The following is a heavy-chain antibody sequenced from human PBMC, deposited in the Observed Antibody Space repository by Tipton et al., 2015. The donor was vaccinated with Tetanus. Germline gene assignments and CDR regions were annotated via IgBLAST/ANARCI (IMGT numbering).Heavy chain of an antibody. CDR2: IYFSGST. V-gene: IGHV4-31*01. CDR1: GGSLSRGGYY. J-gene: IGHJ4*02. Sequence: LVKPTQTLSLTCTVSGGSLSRGGYYWTWIRQNPGKGLEWIGDIYFSGSTYYNPSLKSQVTISVDTSKNQFSLRLNSVTVADTAVYYCARDQARGARGWNYFDSWGQGTLVTVSS. CDR3: ARDQARGARGWNYFDS. D-gene: IGHD6-6*01.